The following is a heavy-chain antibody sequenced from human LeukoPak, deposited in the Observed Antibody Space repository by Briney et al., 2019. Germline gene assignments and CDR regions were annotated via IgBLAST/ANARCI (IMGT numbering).Heavy chain of an antibody. D-gene: IGHD3-16*02. CDR1: GDSIISSTYY. Sequence: SETLSLTCTVSGDSIISSTYYWGWIRQPPGKGLEWIGEINHSGSTNYNPSLKSRVTISVDTSKNQFSLKLSSVTAADTAVYYCARALYDYVWGSYRSYYFDYWGQGTLVTVSS. CDR3: ARALYDYVWGSYRSYYFDY. CDR2: INHSGST. J-gene: IGHJ4*02. V-gene: IGHV4-39*07.